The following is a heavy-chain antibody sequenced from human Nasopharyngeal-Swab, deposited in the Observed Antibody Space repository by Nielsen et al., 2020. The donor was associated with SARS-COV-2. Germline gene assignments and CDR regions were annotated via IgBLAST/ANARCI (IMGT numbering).Heavy chain of an antibody. Sequence: GESLKISCAASGFSFSTYWMSWVRQAPGKGLEWVANIKEDGSEKNYVGSVRGRFTISRDNAKNSLYLQMSSLRAEDTAVYYCARDSDATLTESGFDFWGQGTLVTVSS. V-gene: IGHV3-7*01. D-gene: IGHD4-11*01. J-gene: IGHJ4*02. CDR1: GFSFSTYW. CDR2: IKEDGSEK. CDR3: ARDSDATLTESGFDF.